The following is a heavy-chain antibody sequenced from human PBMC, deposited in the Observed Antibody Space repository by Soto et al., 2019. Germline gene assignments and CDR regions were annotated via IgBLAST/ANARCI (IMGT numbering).Heavy chain of an antibody. CDR3: ARGLTTVTPTPVDY. V-gene: IGHV1-69*06. Sequence: QVQLVQSGAEVKKPGSSVKVSCKASGGTFSSYAISWVRQAPGHGLEWMGWIIPIFGTANYAQKFQGRVTITADKSTSTAYMELISLRSEDTAVYYCARGLTTVTPTPVDYWGQGTLVTVSS. CDR2: IIPIFGTA. D-gene: IGHD4-17*01. J-gene: IGHJ4*02. CDR1: GGTFSSYA.